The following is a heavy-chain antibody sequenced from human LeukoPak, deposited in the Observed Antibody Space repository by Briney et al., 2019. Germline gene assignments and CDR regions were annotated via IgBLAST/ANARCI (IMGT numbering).Heavy chain of an antibody. CDR2: IYSGGST. D-gene: IGHD3-9*01. J-gene: IGHJ4*02. Sequence: GGSLRLSCAASGFTVSSNYMSWVRQAPGKGLEWVSVIYSGGSTYYADSVKGRFTVSRDNSKNTLYLQMNSLRAEDTAVYYCVRNSGYYDILTGYQPPYYFDYWGQGTLVTVSS. V-gene: IGHV3-53*01. CDR3: VRNSGYYDILTGYQPPYYFDY. CDR1: GFTVSSNY.